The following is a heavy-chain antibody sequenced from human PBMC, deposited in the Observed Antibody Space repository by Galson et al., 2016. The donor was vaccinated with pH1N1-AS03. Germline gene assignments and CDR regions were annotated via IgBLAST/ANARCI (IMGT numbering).Heavy chain of an antibody. D-gene: IGHD6-13*01. Sequence: SLRLSCAASGFPFSGYSMNWVRQAPGKGLEWVSGINWLGGSTGYADSVKGRFTISRDNAKKSLYLQMNSLRVEDTAVYYCTRAAAATAGSWKQIDSWGQGTLVTVSS. CDR2: INWLGGST. CDR1: GFPFSGYS. CDR3: TRAAAATAGSWKQIDS. J-gene: IGHJ5*01. V-gene: IGHV3-20*04.